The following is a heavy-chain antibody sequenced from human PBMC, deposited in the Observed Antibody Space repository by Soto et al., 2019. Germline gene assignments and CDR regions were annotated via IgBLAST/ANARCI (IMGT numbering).Heavy chain of an antibody. CDR2: INHSGST. CDR3: ARGTIFGVVRRPLFDY. D-gene: IGHD3-3*01. J-gene: IGHJ4*02. Sequence: SETLSLTCAVYGGSFSGYYWSWIRQPPGKGLEWIGEINHSGSTNYNPSLKSRVTISVDTSKNQFSLKLSSVTAADTAVYYCARGTIFGVVRRPLFDYWGRGTLVTVSS. CDR1: GGSFSGYY. V-gene: IGHV4-34*01.